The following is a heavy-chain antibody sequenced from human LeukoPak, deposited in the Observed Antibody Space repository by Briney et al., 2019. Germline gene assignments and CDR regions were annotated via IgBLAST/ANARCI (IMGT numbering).Heavy chain of an antibody. CDR1: GFTFSSYA. V-gene: IGHV3-23*01. Sequence: GGSLRLSCAASGFTFSSYAMSWVRQAPGKGLEWVSAISGSGDSTYYADSVKGRFTISRDNSKNTLCLQMNSLRAEDTAVYYCAKPGYSGYDLRYYFDYWGQGTLVTVSS. CDR2: ISGSGDST. D-gene: IGHD5-12*01. CDR3: AKPGYSGYDLRYYFDY. J-gene: IGHJ4*02.